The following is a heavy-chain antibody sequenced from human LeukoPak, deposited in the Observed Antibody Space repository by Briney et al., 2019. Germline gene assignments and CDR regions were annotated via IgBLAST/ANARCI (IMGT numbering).Heavy chain of an antibody. V-gene: IGHV4-39*01. CDR1: GGSISSSSYY. Sequence: SETLSLTCTVSGGSISSSSYYWGWIRQPPGKGLEWIGSIYYSGSTYYNPSLKSRVTISEDTSKNQFSLKLSSVTAADTAVYYCARHLYSSGWYGDYWGQGTLVTVSS. CDR2: IYYSGST. CDR3: ARHLYSSGWYGDY. D-gene: IGHD6-19*01. J-gene: IGHJ4*02.